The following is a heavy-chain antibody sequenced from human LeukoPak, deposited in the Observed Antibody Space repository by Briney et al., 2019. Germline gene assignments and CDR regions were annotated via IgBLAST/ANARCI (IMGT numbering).Heavy chain of an antibody. D-gene: IGHD2-8*02. J-gene: IGHJ4*02. Sequence: PGGSLRLSCAASGFTFSNYGVSWVRQAPGKGLEWISYISGSSSTMYYADSVTGRFTISRDNAKNSLYLQMNSLRAEDTAVYYCARELLGSRNDYWGQGTLVTVSS. CDR1: GFTFSNYG. CDR3: ARELLGSRNDY. CDR2: ISGSSSTM. V-gene: IGHV3-48*01.